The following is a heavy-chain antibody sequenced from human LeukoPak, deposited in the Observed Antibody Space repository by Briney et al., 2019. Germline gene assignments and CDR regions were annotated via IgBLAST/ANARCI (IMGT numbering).Heavy chain of an antibody. CDR3: ARRFGIVGASFDY. CDR2: ISISSSYI. J-gene: IGHJ4*02. D-gene: IGHD1-26*01. CDR1: RFTFSSYS. Sequence: GGSLRLSCAASRFTFSSYSMNWVRQAPGKGLEWVSSISISSSYIYYADSVKDRFTISRDDAKNSLYLQMNSLRAEDTAVYYCARRFGIVGASFDYWGQGTLVTVSS. V-gene: IGHV3-21*01.